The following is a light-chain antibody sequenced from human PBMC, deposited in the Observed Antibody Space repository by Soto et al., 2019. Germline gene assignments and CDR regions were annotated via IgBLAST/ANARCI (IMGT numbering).Light chain of an antibody. Sequence: VLTQSPGTLSLSPGXRATLSCRASQNVNNNYLAWYQQKPGQAPRLLIRGASSRATGLPDRFSGSGSGTAFTLTISRLEPEDFAVYYCQQYGSSPGTFGQGTKLEIK. CDR1: QNVNNNY. CDR3: QQYGSSPGT. J-gene: IGKJ2*01. CDR2: GAS. V-gene: IGKV3-20*01.